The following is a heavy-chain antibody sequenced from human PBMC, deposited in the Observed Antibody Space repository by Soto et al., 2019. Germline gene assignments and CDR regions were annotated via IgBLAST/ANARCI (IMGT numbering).Heavy chain of an antibody. Sequence: EEQLVESGGGLVQPGGSLRVSCAASGFNFRSYAMNWVRQAPGKGLEWVSYISVGSGSIFYADSVKGRFTISRDDAKNSLYLQMNTLRGEDTAVYYCVRDDRWAFDIWGQGTMVTVSS. CDR3: VRDDRWAFDI. D-gene: IGHD3-22*01. CDR2: ISVGSGSI. V-gene: IGHV3-48*01. J-gene: IGHJ3*02. CDR1: GFNFRSYA.